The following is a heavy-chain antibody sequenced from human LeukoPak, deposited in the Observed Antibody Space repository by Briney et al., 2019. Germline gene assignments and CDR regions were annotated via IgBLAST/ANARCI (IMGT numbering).Heavy chain of an antibody. V-gene: IGHV5-51*01. CDR1: GYSFTSYW. CDR3: ARVEIVAPQRGDAFDI. J-gene: IGHJ3*02. CDR2: IYPGDSDT. D-gene: IGHD5-12*01. Sequence: GESLKISCKGSGYSFTSYWIGWVRQMPGKGLEWMGIIYPGDSDTRYSPSFQGQVTISADKSISTAYLQWSSLKASDTAMYYCARVEIVAPQRGDAFDIWGQGTMVTVSS.